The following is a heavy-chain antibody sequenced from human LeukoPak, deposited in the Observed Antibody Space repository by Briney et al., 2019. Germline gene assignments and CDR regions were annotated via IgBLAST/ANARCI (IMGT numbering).Heavy chain of an antibody. CDR1: GYTFTSYG. CDR3: ATSDYYDSSGYYYPILYFDY. J-gene: IGHJ4*02. Sequence: ASVKVSCKASGYTFTSYGISWVRQAPGQGLEWMGWISAYNGNTNYAQKLQGRVTMTTDTSTSTAYMALRSLRSDDTAVYYCATSDYYDSSGYYYPILYFDYWGQGTLVTVSS. V-gene: IGHV1-18*01. CDR2: ISAYNGNT. D-gene: IGHD3-22*01.